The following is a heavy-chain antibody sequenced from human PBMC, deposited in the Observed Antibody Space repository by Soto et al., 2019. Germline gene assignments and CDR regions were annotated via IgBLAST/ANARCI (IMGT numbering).Heavy chain of an antibody. CDR1: GGSFSGYY. Sequence: PSETLSLTCAVYGGSFSGYYWSWIRQPPGKGLEWIGEINHSGSTNYNPSLKSRVTISVDTSKNQFSLKLSSVTAADTAVYYCARGGRRILTHRNNNYYYMDVWGKGTTVTVSS. CDR3: ARGGRRILTHRNNNYYYMDV. V-gene: IGHV4-34*01. CDR2: INHSGST. D-gene: IGHD1-1*01. J-gene: IGHJ6*03.